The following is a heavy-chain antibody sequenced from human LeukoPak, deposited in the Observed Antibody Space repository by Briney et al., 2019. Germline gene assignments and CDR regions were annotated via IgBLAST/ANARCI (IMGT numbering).Heavy chain of an antibody. CDR1: GGSFSGYY. CDR2: INHSGST. J-gene: IGHJ4*02. D-gene: IGHD3-22*01. Sequence: SETLSLTCAVYGGSFSGYYWSWIRQPPGKGLEWIGEINHSGSTNYNPSLKSRVTISVDTSKNQFSLKLGSVTAADTAVYYCASRGLYDSSGSTLDYWGQGTLVTVSS. V-gene: IGHV4-34*01. CDR3: ASRGLYDSSGSTLDY.